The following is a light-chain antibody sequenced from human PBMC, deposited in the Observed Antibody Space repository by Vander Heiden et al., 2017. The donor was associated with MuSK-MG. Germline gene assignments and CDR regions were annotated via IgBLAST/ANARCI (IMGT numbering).Light chain of an antibody. Sequence: HSVLTHPPSVSRAPCPAGTTSCTGSSSNIGAGYDVHWYQQLPGTAPKLLIYGNSNRPSGVPDRFAGSKSGTAASLAITGLQAEDEADYYCQSYDSSLSGSVFGGGTKLTVL. CDR2: GNS. V-gene: IGLV1-40*01. J-gene: IGLJ2*01. CDR3: QSYDSSLSGSV. CDR1: SSNIGAGYD.